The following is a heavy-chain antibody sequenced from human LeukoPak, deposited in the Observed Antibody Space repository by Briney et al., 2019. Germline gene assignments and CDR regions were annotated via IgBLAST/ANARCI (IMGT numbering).Heavy chain of an antibody. J-gene: IGHJ4*02. D-gene: IGHD3/OR15-3a*01. CDR1: GDSVSSNSDA. CDR3: ARGTGVFAY. V-gene: IGHV6-1*01. Sequence: SQTLSLTCAISGDSVSSNSDAWNWFRQSPSRGLEWLGRTYYRSEWHNDYATSVKSRITINPDTSKNQFSLQLSSVTPEDTAVYYCARGTGVFAYWGQGTLVTVSS. CDR2: TYYRSEWHN.